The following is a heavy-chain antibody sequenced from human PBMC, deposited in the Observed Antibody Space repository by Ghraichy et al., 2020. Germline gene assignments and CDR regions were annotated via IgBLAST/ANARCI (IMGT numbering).Heavy chain of an antibody. CDR2: IIPIFGTA. CDR3: ARFGDRGGGKRRDYYYYYYMDV. J-gene: IGHJ6*03. Sequence: SVKVSCKASGGPFSTYAISWVRQAPGQGVEWMGGIIPIFGTANYAQKFQGRVTITADESTSTAYMELSSLRSEDTAVYYCARFGDRGGGKRRDYYYYYYMDVWGKGTTVTVSS. V-gene: IGHV1-69*13. D-gene: IGHD3-16*01. CDR1: GGPFSTYA.